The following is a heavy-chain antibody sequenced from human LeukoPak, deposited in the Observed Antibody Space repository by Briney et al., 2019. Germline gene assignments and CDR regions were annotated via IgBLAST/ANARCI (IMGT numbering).Heavy chain of an antibody. V-gene: IGHV1-8*03. J-gene: IGHJ4*02. D-gene: IGHD1-14*01. CDR2: MNPNSGNT. CDR1: GYSFTSYG. Sequence: GASVKVSCKASGYSFTSYGISWVRQATGQGLEWMGWMNPNSGNTGYAQKFQGRVTITRNTSISTAYMELSSLRSEDTAVYYCARADHSDGLSDWGQGTLVTVSS. CDR3: ARADHSDGLSD.